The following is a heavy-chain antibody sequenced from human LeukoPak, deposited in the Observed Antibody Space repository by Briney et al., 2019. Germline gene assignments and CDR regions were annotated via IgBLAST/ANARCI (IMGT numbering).Heavy chain of an antibody. CDR1: GGSISSGSYY. V-gene: IGHV4-61*02. CDR2: IYTSGST. D-gene: IGHD4-23*01. CDR3: ARGDNSIASFDY. Sequence: PSETLSLTCTVSGGSISSGSYYWSWIRQPAGKGLEWIGRIYTSGSTNYNPSLKSRVTMSVDTSKNQFSLNLNSVTAADTAVYYCARGDNSIASFDYWGQGTLVTVSS. J-gene: IGHJ4*02.